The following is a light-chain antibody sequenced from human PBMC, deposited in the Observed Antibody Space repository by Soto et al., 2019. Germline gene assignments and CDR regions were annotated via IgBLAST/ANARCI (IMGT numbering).Light chain of an antibody. Sequence: DIQMTQSPSTLSASVGDRVTITCLASQSISSWLAWYQQKPGKAPKLLIYKASSLESGVPSRFSGSGSGTEFTLTISSLQPDDFATYYCQQYNSYLYTFGQGPKLEIK. J-gene: IGKJ2*01. V-gene: IGKV1-5*03. CDR2: KAS. CDR3: QQYNSYLYT. CDR1: QSISSW.